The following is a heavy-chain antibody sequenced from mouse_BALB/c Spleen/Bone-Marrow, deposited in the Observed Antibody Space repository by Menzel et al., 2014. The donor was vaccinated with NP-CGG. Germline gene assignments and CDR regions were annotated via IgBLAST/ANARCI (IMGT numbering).Heavy chain of an antibody. V-gene: IGHV5-6-4*01. Sequence: EVKLMESGGGLVKPGWSLKLSCAASGFTFSSYTMSWVRQTPEKRLEWVATISSGGSYTYYPDSVKGRFTISRDNAKNTLYLQMSSLKSEDTAMYYCTREDTNWDFDYWGQGTTLTVSS. J-gene: IGHJ2*01. D-gene: IGHD4-1*01. CDR3: TREDTNWDFDY. CDR2: ISSGGSYT. CDR1: GFTFSSYT.